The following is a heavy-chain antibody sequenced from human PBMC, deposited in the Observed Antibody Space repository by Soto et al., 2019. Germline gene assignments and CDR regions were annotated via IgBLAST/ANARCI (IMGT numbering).Heavy chain of an antibody. CDR1: GFTFSSYA. CDR3: AKGPLTDPGAYYYYYYYMDV. V-gene: IGHV3-23*01. Sequence: GGSLRLSCAASGFTFSSYAMSWVRQAPGKGLEWVSAISGSGGSTYYADSVKGRFTISRDNSKNTLYLQMNSLRAEDTAVYYCAKGPLTDPGAYYYYYYYMDVWGKGTTVTVSS. J-gene: IGHJ6*03. CDR2: ISGSGGST. D-gene: IGHD1-1*01.